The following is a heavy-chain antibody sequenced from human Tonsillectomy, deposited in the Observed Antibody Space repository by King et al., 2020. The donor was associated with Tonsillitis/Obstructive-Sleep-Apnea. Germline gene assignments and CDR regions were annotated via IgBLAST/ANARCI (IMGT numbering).Heavy chain of an antibody. J-gene: IGHJ4*02. CDR3: ARGGGYDFWSGYPYFDY. D-gene: IGHD3-3*01. V-gene: IGHV3-48*03. Sequence: VQLVESGGGLVQPGGSLRLSCAASGFTFSSYEMNWVRQAPGKGLEWVSYIGSRGSTIYYADSVKGRFTISRENAKNSLYLQMNSLRAEDTAVYYCARGGGYDFWSGYPYFDYWGQGTLLTVSS. CDR2: IGSRGSTI. CDR1: GFTFSSYE.